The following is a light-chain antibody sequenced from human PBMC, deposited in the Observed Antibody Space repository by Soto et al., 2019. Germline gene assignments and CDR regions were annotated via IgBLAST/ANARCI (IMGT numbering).Light chain of an antibody. V-gene: IGKV3-15*01. Sequence: EIVMTQSPATLSVSPGEKATLSCRASQSGSNNLAWYQQKPGQAPRLLIYFASTRATGIPARFSGSGSGTEFYLTIRSLQSEDFAVYSCQQYNKWPLTFGGGTKVETK. CDR1: QSGSNN. CDR3: QQYNKWPLT. CDR2: FAS. J-gene: IGKJ4*01.